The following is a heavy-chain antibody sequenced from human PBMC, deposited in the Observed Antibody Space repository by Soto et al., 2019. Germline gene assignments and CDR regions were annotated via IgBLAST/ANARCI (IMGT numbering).Heavy chain of an antibody. CDR2: IYYSGST. D-gene: IGHD6-25*01. CDR1: GGSISSGGYY. Sequence: QVQLQESGPGLVKPSQTLSLTCTVSGGSISSGGYYWSWIRQHPGKGLEWIGYIYYSGSTYYNPSLKSRFTVSVDTSRNQCALKLSSVTAADTAVYYCASDGLSSGWGGFDPWGQGTLVTVSS. CDR3: ASDGLSSGWGGFDP. V-gene: IGHV4-31*03. J-gene: IGHJ5*02.